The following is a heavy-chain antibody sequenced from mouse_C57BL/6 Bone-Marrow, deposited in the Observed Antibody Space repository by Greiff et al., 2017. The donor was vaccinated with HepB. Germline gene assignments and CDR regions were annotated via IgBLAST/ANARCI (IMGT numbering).Heavy chain of an antibody. D-gene: IGHD2-4*01. CDR1: GYSITSGYY. J-gene: IGHJ4*01. V-gene: IGHV3-6*01. CDR2: ISYDGSN. CDR3: ARERLRRGYAMDY. Sequence: EVQLQESGPGLVKPSQSLSLTCSVTGYSITSGYYWNWIRQFPGNKLEWMGYISYDGSNNYNPSLKNRISITRDTSKNQFFLKLNSVTTEDTATYYCARERLRRGYAMDYWGQGTSVTVSS.